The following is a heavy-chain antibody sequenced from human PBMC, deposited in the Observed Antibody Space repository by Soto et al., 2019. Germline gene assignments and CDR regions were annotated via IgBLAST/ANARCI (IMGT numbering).Heavy chain of an antibody. CDR2: IYYSGST. V-gene: IGHV4-39*01. CDR1: GGSISSSSYY. CDR3: ARHGITMVRGVIITAGWFDP. D-gene: IGHD3-10*01. Sequence: PSETLCLTCTVSGGSISSSSYYGGWIRQPPGKGLEWIASIYYSGSTYYNPSLKSRVTISVDTSKNQFSLKLSSVTAADTAVYYCARHGITMVRGVIITAGWFDPWGQGTLVT. J-gene: IGHJ5*02.